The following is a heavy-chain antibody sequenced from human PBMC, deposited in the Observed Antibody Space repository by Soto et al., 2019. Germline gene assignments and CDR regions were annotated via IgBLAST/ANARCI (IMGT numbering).Heavy chain of an antibody. V-gene: IGHV3-23*01. Sequence: GGSLRLSCAASGFTFSSYAMSWVRQAPGKGLEWVSAISGSGGSTYYADSVKGRFTISRDNSKNTLYLQMNSLRAEDTAVYYCAKDFSAVAGTQTYYFDYWGQGTLVTVSS. CDR3: AKDFSAVAGTQTYYFDY. J-gene: IGHJ4*02. D-gene: IGHD6-19*01. CDR1: GFTFSSYA. CDR2: ISGSGGST.